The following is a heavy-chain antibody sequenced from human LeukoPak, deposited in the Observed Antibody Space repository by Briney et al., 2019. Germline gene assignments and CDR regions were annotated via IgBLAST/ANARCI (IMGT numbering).Heavy chain of an antibody. Sequence: GGSLRLSCAASGFIFSSYTMRWVRQAPGKGLEYVSAIISHGGNTHYTNSVKGRFTISRDNSQNTLYLQMGSLRPDDMAVYHCARVRMGATVSNYYYYYMDVWGKGTTVTVSS. D-gene: IGHD1-26*01. CDR1: GFIFSSYT. CDR2: IISHGGNT. CDR3: ARVRMGATVSNYYYYYMDV. J-gene: IGHJ6*03. V-gene: IGHV3-64*01.